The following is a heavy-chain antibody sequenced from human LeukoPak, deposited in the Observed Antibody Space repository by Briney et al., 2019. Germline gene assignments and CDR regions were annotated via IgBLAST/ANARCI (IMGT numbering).Heavy chain of an antibody. CDR1: DSSISSDSF. J-gene: IGHJ5*02. V-gene: IGHV4-38-2*01. Sequence: SETLSLTCAVSDSSISSDSFWGWIRQPPGKGLEWIGSGHHSEITYYNPSLKSRVTISVDTSKNQFSLNLSSLTAADTAVYYCARAPHYYDDSGFHNWFDPWGQGTLVTVSS. CDR3: ARAPHYYDDSGFHNWFDP. CDR2: GHHSEIT. D-gene: IGHD3-22*01.